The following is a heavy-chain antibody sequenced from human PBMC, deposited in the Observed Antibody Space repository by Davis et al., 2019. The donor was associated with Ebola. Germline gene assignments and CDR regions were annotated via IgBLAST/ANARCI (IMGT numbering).Heavy chain of an antibody. J-gene: IGHJ4*02. CDR2: IKSKTDGGTT. Sequence: GGSLRLSCAASGFTFSSYGMHWVRQAPGKGLEWVGRIKSKTDGGTTDYAAPVKGRFTISRDDSKNTTYLQMNSLKTEDAAVYYCTGDGDYEDYWGQGTLVTVSS. D-gene: IGHD4-17*01. CDR3: TGDGDYEDY. CDR1: GFTFSSYG. V-gene: IGHV3-15*07.